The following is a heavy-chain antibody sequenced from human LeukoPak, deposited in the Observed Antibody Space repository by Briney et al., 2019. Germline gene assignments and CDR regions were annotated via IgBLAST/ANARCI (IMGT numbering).Heavy chain of an antibody. Sequence: PETLSLTCTVSGGSISSYYWSWNRQPAGKGLELIGRIYTSGTTNYNPSLKSRVTMSVDTSKNQFSLRLSSVTAADTAVYYCARAPTGTGGWNWFDPWGQGTLVTVSS. V-gene: IGHV4-4*07. D-gene: IGHD1-1*01. CDR3: ARAPTGTGGWNWFDP. J-gene: IGHJ5*02. CDR2: IYTSGTT. CDR1: GGSISSYY.